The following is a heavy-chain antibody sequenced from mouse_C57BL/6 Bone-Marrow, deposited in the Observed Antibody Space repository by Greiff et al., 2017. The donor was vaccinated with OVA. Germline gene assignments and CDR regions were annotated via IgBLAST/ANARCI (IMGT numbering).Heavy chain of an antibody. V-gene: IGHV3-6*01. J-gene: IGHJ2*01. CDR2: ISYDGSN. CDR3: AIITTVAY. Sequence: VQLKESGPGLVKPSQSLSLTCSVTGYSITSGYYWNWIRQFPGNKLEWMGYISYDGSNNYNPSLKNRISITRDTSKNQFFLKLNSVTTEDTATYYCAIITTVAYWGQGTTLTVSS. CDR1: GYSITSGYY. D-gene: IGHD1-1*01.